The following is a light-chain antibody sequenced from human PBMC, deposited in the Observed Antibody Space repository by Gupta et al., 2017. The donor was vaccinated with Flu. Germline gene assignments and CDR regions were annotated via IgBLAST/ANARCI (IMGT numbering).Light chain of an antibody. CDR2: KAS. CDR1: QTIDSW. Sequence: DIQLTQSPPTLSASVGDRVTITCRASQTIDSWLAWYQKKPGRAPKSLIYKASSLETGVPSRFSGSGSGTEFSLTISSLQPDDFATYYCQQDRSSPWTFGQGTKVEIK. J-gene: IGKJ1*01. V-gene: IGKV1-5*03. CDR3: QQDRSSPWT.